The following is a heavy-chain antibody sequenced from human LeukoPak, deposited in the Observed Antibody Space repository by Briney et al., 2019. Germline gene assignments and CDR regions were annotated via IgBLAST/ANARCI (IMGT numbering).Heavy chain of an antibody. J-gene: IGHJ4*02. D-gene: IGHD3-3*01. CDR3: ARLRDDFWSGYSYRYFDY. CDR1: GSSISSSSYY. CDR2: IYYSGST. V-gene: IGHV4-39*01. Sequence: SETLSLTCTVSGSSISSSSYYWGWIRQPPGKGLEWIGSIYYSGSTYYNPSLKSRVTISVDTSKNQFSLKLSSVTAADTAVYYCARLRDDFWSGYSYRYFDYWGQGTLVTVSS.